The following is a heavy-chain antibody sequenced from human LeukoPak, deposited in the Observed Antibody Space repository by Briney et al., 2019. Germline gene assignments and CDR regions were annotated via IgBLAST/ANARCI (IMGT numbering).Heavy chain of an antibody. CDR2: ISGSGGST. V-gene: IGHV3-23*01. CDR1: GFTFSSYA. J-gene: IGHJ5*02. D-gene: IGHD4-17*01. Sequence: PGGSLRLSCAASGFTFSSYAMSWVRQAPGKGLEWVSAISGSGGSTYYADSVKGRFTISRDNSKNTLYLQMNSLRAEDTAVYYCAKAKYDYGDYYWFDPWGQGTLVTVSS. CDR3: AKAKYDYGDYYWFDP.